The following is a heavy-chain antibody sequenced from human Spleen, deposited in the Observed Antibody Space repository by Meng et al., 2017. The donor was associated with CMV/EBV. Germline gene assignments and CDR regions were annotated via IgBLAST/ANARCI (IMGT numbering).Heavy chain of an antibody. V-gene: IGHV1-2*02. J-gene: IGHJ6*02. CDR3: AREKRYTSGWFRGQYNYYGMDV. CDR1: GYTLTGYY. Sequence: ASVKVSCKASGYTLTGYYMSWVRQAPGQGLEWMGWINPYSGDTNYAQRFQDRVTMTGDTSISTVYMELRRLRSDDTAVFYCAREKRYTSGWFRGQYNYYGMDVWGQGTTVTVSS. D-gene: IGHD6-19*01. CDR2: INPYSGDT.